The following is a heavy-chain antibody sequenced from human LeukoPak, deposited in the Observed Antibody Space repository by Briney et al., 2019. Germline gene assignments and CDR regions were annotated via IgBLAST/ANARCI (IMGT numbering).Heavy chain of an antibody. V-gene: IGHV3-23*01. Sequence: GGSLRLSCTASGFTFSSYAMNWVRQAPGKGLEWVSGIGAGGTFTYYADSVKGRFTIFRDNSRNTLYLQMNSLRADDTAVYYCARDCGSTGCDYWGQGTLVTVSS. CDR1: GFTFSSYA. CDR2: IGAGGTFT. CDR3: ARDCGSTGCDY. D-gene: IGHD2-2*01. J-gene: IGHJ4*02.